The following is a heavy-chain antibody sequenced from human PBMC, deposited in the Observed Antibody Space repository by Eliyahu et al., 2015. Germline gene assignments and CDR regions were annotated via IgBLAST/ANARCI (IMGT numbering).Heavy chain of an antibody. CDR3: ARHRVEIWPQ. CDR2: IYSRGNT. V-gene: IGHV4-39*01. CDR1: GVSLSVSNFY. J-gene: IGHJ4*01. D-gene: IGHD5-24*01. Sequence: QVRESGPGLVRPSETLSLTCAVSGVSLSVSNFYWGWIRQPPGRGLEWIGSIYSRGNTHYSPSLRSRVTMSVDQSRNAVTLNLTSVTAADTAVYYCARHRVEIWPQWGHGTPVTVSS.